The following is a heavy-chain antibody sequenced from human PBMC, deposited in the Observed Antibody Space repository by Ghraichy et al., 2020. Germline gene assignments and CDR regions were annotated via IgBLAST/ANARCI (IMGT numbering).Heavy chain of an antibody. CDR1: GGSISSGGYY. CDR2: IYYSGST. D-gene: IGHD5-18*01. V-gene: IGHV4-31*02. J-gene: IGHJ5*02. CDR3: ARDRRGYSSSPRFDP. Sequence: SQTISLTCTVSGGSISSGGYYWSWIRQHPGKGLEWIGYIYYSGSTYYNPSLKSRVTISVDTSKNQFSLKLSSVTAADTAVYYCARDRRGYSSSPRFDPWGQGTLVTVSS.